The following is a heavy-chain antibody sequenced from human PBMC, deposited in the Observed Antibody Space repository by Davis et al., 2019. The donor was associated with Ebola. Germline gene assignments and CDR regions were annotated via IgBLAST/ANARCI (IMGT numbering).Heavy chain of an antibody. CDR2: ISYDGDNN. J-gene: IGHJ6*02. D-gene: IGHD3-3*01. V-gene: IGHV3-30*04. CDR3: ARYDFWSHWGYYYMDV. CDR1: GFTFSSYT. Sequence: GESLKISCAASGFTFSSYTLHWVRQAPGKGLEWVAVISYDGDNNYHADSVQGRFTISRDNAKNSLYLQMNSLRAEDTAVYFCARYDFWSHWGYYYMDVWGQGTTVTVSS.